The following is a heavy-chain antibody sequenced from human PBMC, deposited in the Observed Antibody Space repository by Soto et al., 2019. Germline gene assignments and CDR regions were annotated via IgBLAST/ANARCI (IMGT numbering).Heavy chain of an antibody. CDR3: ARSLRYCSSTSCYTQGRGPFDY. Sequence: GGSLRLSCAASGFTFSSYAMSWVRQAPGKGLEWVSAISGSGGSTYYADSVKGRFTISRDNSKNTLYLQMNSLRAEDTAVYYCARSLRYCSSTSCYTQGRGPFDYWGQGTLVTVSS. J-gene: IGHJ4*02. CDR1: GFTFSSYA. D-gene: IGHD2-2*02. V-gene: IGHV3-23*01. CDR2: ISGSGGST.